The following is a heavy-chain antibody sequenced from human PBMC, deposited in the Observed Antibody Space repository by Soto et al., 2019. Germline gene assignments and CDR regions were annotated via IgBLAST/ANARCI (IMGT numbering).Heavy chain of an antibody. CDR1: GFTLSNYS. V-gene: IGHV3-30*18. Sequence: PGGSLRLSCAASGFTLSNYSMNWVRQAPGKGLEWVAVISYDGSNKYYADSVKGRFTISRDNSKNTLYLQMNSLRAEDTAVYYCAKCRGDTAIGIYFDYWGQGTLVTVSS. D-gene: IGHD5-18*01. CDR3: AKCRGDTAIGIYFDY. CDR2: ISYDGSNK. J-gene: IGHJ4*02.